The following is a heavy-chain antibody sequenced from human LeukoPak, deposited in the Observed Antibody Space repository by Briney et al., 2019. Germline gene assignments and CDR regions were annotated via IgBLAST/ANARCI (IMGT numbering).Heavy chain of an antibody. V-gene: IGHV3-30*18. Sequence: GGSLRLSCAASEFTFSTYGMHWVRQAPGKGLEWVAIISYDGSYKHYADSVKGRFTLSRDNSQNMLYLQMNSLRAEDTAVYYCAKDPYGGFDIARSYFDYWGQGTLVTVSS. CDR2: ISYDGSYK. CDR1: EFTFSTYG. CDR3: AKDPYGGFDIARSYFDY. D-gene: IGHD5-12*01. J-gene: IGHJ4*02.